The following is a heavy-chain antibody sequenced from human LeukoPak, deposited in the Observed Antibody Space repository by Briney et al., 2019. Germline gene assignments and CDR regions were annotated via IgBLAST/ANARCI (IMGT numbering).Heavy chain of an antibody. D-gene: IGHD5-18*01. CDR2: IYYSGST. J-gene: IGHJ6*02. Sequence: PSETLSLTCTVSGGSISSYYWSWIRQPPGKGLEWIGYIYYSGSTNYNPSLKSRVTISVDTSKNQFSLKLSSVTAADTAVYYCARRDANTAMDVWGQGTTVTVSS. CDR3: ARRDANTAMDV. CDR1: GGSISSYY. V-gene: IGHV4-59*01.